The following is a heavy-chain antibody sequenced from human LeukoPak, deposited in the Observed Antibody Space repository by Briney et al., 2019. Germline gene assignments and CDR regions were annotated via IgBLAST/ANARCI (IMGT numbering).Heavy chain of an antibody. D-gene: IGHD1-26*01. CDR2: ISYDGSNK. CDR1: GFTFSSYG. Sequence: PGGSLRLSCTACGFTFSSYGKHWVRQAPGKGLEWMAVISYDGSNKYYADSVKGRFTISRDNSKNTLYLQMNSLRAEDTAVYYCAKDLRGSYFDDPHAEYAWGQCTLVTVSS. CDR3: AKDLRGSYFDDPHAEYA. V-gene: IGHV3-30*18. J-gene: IGHJ1*01.